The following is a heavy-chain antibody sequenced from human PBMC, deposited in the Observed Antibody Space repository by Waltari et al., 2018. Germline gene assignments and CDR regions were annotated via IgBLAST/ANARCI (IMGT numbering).Heavy chain of an antibody. J-gene: IGHJ6*02. V-gene: IGHV4-34*01. CDR1: GGSFSGYY. Sequence: QVQLQQWGAGLLKPSETLSLTCAVYGGSFSGYYWSWIRQPPGKGLEWIGEINHSGSTNYNPALKSRVNRAVDTSKNQFSLKLSSVTAADTAVYYCARGPSYHCSSTSCYTHYYYGMDVWGQGTTVTVSS. D-gene: IGHD2-2*02. CDR3: ARGPSYHCSSTSCYTHYYYGMDV. CDR2: INHSGST.